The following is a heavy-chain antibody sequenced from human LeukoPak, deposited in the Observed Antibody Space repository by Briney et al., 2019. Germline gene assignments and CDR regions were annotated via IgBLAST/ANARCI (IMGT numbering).Heavy chain of an antibody. CDR2: IRSDGSNK. CDR3: ARDFSGLQMGYIAFDI. Sequence: GGSLRLSCAGSGFRFSSYGMHWVRQAPGKGLEWMAFIRSDGSNKYYADSVKGRFTISRDNSKNTLYLQMNSLRAEDTAVYYCARDFSGLQMGYIAFDIWGQGTMVTVSS. CDR1: GFRFSSYG. V-gene: IGHV3-30*02. D-gene: IGHD2-8*01. J-gene: IGHJ3*02.